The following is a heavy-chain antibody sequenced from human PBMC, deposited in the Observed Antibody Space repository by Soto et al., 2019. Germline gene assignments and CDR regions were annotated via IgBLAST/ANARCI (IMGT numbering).Heavy chain of an antibody. CDR2: ISDYNGDT. D-gene: IGHD6-19*01. J-gene: IGHJ4*02. Sequence: QVQLVQSGAEVKKPGASVKVSCKASGYTFTSYGISWVRQAPGQGLEWMGWISDYNGDTKYAQKVQGRVTMTADTSTSTVYMELRSLRADDTAVYCCARVWYSSGWFEPHFDYWGQGTLVTVSS. V-gene: IGHV1-18*01. CDR1: GYTFTSYG. CDR3: ARVWYSSGWFEPHFDY.